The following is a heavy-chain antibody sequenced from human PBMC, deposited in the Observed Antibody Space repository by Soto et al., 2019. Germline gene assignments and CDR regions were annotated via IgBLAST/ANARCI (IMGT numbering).Heavy chain of an antibody. CDR1: GYTFTGYY. V-gene: IGHV1-2*04. CDR3: ARAGRAVSNYDFWSGYYWYFDL. D-gene: IGHD3-3*01. J-gene: IGHJ2*01. Sequence: ASVKVSCKASGYTFTGYYMHWVRQAPGQGLEWMGWINPNSGGTNYAQKFQGWVTMTRDTSISTAYMELSRLRSDDTAVYYCARAGRAVSNYDFWSGYYWYFDLWGRGTLVTVSS. CDR2: INPNSGGT.